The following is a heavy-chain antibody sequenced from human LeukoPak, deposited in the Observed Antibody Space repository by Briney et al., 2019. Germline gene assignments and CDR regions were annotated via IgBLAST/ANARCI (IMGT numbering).Heavy chain of an antibody. CDR2: IYYSGST. CDR1: GGPISSGDYY. CDR3: ARGRITMIGD. Sequence: SETLSLTCTVSGGPISSGDYYWSWIRQPPGKGLEWIGYIYYSGSTYYNPSLKSRVAISVDTSKNQFSLKLSSVTAADTAVYYCARGRITMIGDWGQGTLVTVSS. J-gene: IGHJ4*02. D-gene: IGHD3-22*01. V-gene: IGHV4-30-4*01.